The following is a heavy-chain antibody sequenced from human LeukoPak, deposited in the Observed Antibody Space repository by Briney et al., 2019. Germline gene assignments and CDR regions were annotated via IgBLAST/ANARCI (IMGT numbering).Heavy chain of an antibody. CDR1: GYTFTSYA. Sequence: ASVKVSCKASGYTFTSYAMHWVRQAPGQRLEWMGWINAGNGNTKYSQKFQGRVTITRDTSASTAYMELSSLRSEDTAVYYCARSRGRDTAIGFDYWGQGTLVTVSS. D-gene: IGHD5-18*01. CDR2: INAGNGNT. J-gene: IGHJ4*02. CDR3: ARSRGRDTAIGFDY. V-gene: IGHV1-3*01.